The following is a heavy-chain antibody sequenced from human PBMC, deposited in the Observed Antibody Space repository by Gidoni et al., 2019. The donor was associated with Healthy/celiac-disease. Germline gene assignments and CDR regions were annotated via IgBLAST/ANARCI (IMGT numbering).Heavy chain of an antibody. V-gene: IGHV3-23*01. J-gene: IGHJ4*02. D-gene: IGHD5-18*01. CDR3: AKAFSRGSYGLFDY. CDR1: GFTFSSYA. CDR2: ISGRGGST. Sequence: EVQLLESGGGLVQPGGSLRLSCAASGFTFSSYALSWVRQAPGKGLEWVSAISGRGGSTYYADSVKGRFTISRDNSKNTLYLQMNSLRAEDTAVYYCAKAFSRGSYGLFDYWGQGTLVTVSS.